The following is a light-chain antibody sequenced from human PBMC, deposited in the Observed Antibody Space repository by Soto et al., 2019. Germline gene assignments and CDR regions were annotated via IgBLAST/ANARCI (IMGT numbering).Light chain of an antibody. J-gene: IGLJ1*01. CDR1: SSDVGGYNF. V-gene: IGLV2-14*03. CDR2: DVS. CDR3: SSFRSSSTSYV. Sequence: QSALTQPASVSGSPGQSITISCTGTSSDVGGYNFVSWYQHHPAKAPKLMIYDVSNRPSGVSNRFSGSKSANTASLTISGLQAEDEADYYCSSFRSSSTSYVFGTGTKVTVL.